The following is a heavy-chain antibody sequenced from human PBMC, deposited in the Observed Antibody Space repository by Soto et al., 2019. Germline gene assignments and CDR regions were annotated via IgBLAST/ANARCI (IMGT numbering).Heavy chain of an antibody. Sequence: QVQLVESGGGVVQPGRSLRLSCVASGFTFSNHGMHWVRQAPGKGLEWVAVIWFDGSNEFYADSVKGRFTISRDNSRNALYLQMDSLRAEDTGVYYCGREGSLGFGEYYLDDWGQGTMVTVSS. J-gene: IGHJ4*02. CDR2: IWFDGSNE. CDR3: GREGSLGFGEYYLDD. V-gene: IGHV3-33*01. CDR1: GFTFSNHG. D-gene: IGHD3-10*01.